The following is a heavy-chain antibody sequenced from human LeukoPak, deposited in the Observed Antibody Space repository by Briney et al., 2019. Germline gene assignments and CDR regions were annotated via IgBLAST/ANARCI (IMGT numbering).Heavy chain of an antibody. CDR1: GGSFSDYY. CDR2: INHRGTT. Sequence: SETLSLTCAAYGGSFSDYYWNWIRQPPGKGLEWIGEINHRGTTIYNPSLGSRVTISLDTSKNHFSLNLSSVTAADTAVYYCARGDSSSWKEDAFDIWGQGTMVTVSS. J-gene: IGHJ3*02. V-gene: IGHV4-34*01. CDR3: ARGDSSSWKEDAFDI. D-gene: IGHD6-13*01.